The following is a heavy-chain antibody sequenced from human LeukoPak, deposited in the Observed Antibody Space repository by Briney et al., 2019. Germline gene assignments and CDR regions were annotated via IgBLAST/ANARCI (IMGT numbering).Heavy chain of an antibody. J-gene: IGHJ4*02. CDR3: ARPVQGYYDSSGYYD. V-gene: IGHV1-2*06. CDR1: GYTFTGYY. D-gene: IGHD3-22*01. Sequence: ASVKVSCKASGYTFTGYYMHWVRQAPGQGLEWMGRINPNSGGTNYAQKFQGRITMTRDTSISTAYMELSRLRSDDTAVYYCARPVQGYYDSSGYYDWGQGTLVTVSS. CDR2: INPNSGGT.